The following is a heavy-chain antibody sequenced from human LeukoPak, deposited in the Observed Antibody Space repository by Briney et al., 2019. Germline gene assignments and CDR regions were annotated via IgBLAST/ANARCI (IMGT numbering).Heavy chain of an antibody. V-gene: IGHV3-23*01. D-gene: IGHD6-13*01. Sequence: PGGSLRLSCAASGFTFSSYGMSWVRQAPGKGLEWVSAISGSGGSTYYADSVKGRFTISRDNSKNALYLQMNSLRAEDTAVYYCAKDSLRYSSSYYYYYMDVWGKGTTVTVSS. CDR3: AKDSLRYSSSYYYYYMDV. CDR2: ISGSGGST. CDR1: GFTFSSYG. J-gene: IGHJ6*03.